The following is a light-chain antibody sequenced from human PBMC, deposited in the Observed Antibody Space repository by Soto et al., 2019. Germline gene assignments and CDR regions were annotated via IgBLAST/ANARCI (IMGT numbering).Light chain of an antibody. Sequence: DIQMTQSPSTLSASVGARVTLTCRASRSVSTWLAWYQQKPGKAHKXLIYKASNLQSGVPSRFSGSGSGTAGTITISSLQPDDFATYYCQQYDNYPLTFGGGTKVDIK. V-gene: IGKV1-5*03. CDR3: QQYDNYPLT. J-gene: IGKJ4*01. CDR2: KAS. CDR1: RSVSTW.